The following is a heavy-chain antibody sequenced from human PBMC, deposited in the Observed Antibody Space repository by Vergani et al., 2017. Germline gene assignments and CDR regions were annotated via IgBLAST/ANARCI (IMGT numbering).Heavy chain of an antibody. Sequence: QVQLVQSGAEVKKPGSSVKVSCKASGGTFSSYTISWVRQAPRQGLEWMGRIIPILGIANYAQKFQGRVTITADKSTSTAYMELSSLRSEDTAVYYCARQGYCSSTSCYGYYYYYGMDVWGQGTTVTVSS. D-gene: IGHD2-2*01. CDR1: GGTFSSYT. CDR2: IIPILGIA. CDR3: ARQGYCSSTSCYGYYYYYGMDV. J-gene: IGHJ6*02. V-gene: IGHV1-69*02.